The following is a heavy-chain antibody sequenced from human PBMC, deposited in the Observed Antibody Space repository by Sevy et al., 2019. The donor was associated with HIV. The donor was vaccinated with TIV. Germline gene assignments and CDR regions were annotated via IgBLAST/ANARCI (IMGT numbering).Heavy chain of an antibody. CDR2: IYYSGST. J-gene: IGHJ6*02. CDR3: ARDTVAAAGKDYYGMDI. Sequence: SETLSLTCTVSGGSISSYYWSWIRQPPGKGLEWIGYIYYSGSTNYNPSLKSRVTISVDTSKNQFSLKLSSVTAADTAVYYCARDTVAAAGKDYYGMDIWGQGTTVTVSS. V-gene: IGHV4-59*01. CDR1: GGSISSYY. D-gene: IGHD6-13*01.